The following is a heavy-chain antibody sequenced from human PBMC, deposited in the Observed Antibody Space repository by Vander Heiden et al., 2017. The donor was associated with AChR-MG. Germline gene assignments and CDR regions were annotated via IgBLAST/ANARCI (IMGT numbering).Heavy chain of an antibody. J-gene: IGHJ4*02. Sequence: EVQLVESGGGLVQRGGSLRLSCAASGFTFSSHWMSWVRQAPGKGLEWVANIKEDGSEKFYVDSVKGRFIISRDNAKNSLHLQMNSLRAEDTALYYCARERFSYGLDYWGQGTLVTVSS. CDR2: IKEDGSEK. V-gene: IGHV3-7*01. CDR3: ARERFSYGLDY. CDR1: GFTFSSHW. D-gene: IGHD5-18*01.